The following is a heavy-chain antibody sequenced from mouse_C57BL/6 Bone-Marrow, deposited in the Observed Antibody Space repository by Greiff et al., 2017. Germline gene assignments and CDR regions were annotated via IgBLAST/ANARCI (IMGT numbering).Heavy chain of an antibody. Sequence: VQLQQPGAELVKPGASVKLSCKASGYTFTSYWMQWVKQRPGQGLEWIGEIDPSDSYTNYNQKFKGKATLTVDTSSSTAYLQLSSLTSEDSAVYYCARVPYYYGSSLDYWGQGTTLTVSS. D-gene: IGHD1-1*01. CDR2: IDPSDSYT. V-gene: IGHV1-50*01. J-gene: IGHJ2*01. CDR3: ARVPYYYGSSLDY. CDR1: GYTFTSYW.